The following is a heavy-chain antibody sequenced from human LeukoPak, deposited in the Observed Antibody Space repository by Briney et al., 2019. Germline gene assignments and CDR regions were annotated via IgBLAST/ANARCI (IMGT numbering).Heavy chain of an antibody. CDR1: GFAFNTYG. D-gene: IGHD6-19*01. Sequence: GRSLRLSCAASGFAFNTYGMHWVRQAPGKGLEWVAVISYDGSNKYYADSVKGRFTISRDNSKNTLYLQMNSLRAEDTAVYYCARVDPGYSSGWFLGHGMDVWGQGTTVTVSS. J-gene: IGHJ6*02. CDR2: ISYDGSNK. V-gene: IGHV3-30*03. CDR3: ARVDPGYSSGWFLGHGMDV.